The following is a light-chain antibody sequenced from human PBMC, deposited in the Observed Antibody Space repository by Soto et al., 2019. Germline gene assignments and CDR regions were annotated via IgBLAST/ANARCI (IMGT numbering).Light chain of an antibody. Sequence: QSALTQPRLVSGSPGQSVTISCTVTISYFGGYNYVSWYQQHPGKAPKLMIYDVSKRPSGVPDRFSGSKSVNTASLTISGLQAEDEADYFCSSHSSRSAYYVFGTGTKVNVL. J-gene: IGLJ1*01. CDR2: DVS. CDR3: SSHSSRSAYYV. CDR1: ISYFGGYNY. V-gene: IGLV2-11*01.